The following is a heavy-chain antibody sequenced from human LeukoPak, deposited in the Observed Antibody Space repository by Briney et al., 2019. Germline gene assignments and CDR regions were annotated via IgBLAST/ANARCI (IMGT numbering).Heavy chain of an antibody. D-gene: IGHD3-10*01. V-gene: IGHV3-23*01. CDR2: ISGTAGWT. CDR3: ARDWPVVWFGAPLEHGMDV. Sequence: GGSLRLSCAASGFTFSHYAMSWVRQPPGKGLEWGSAISGTAGWTYYSDSVKGRFTISRDNSKNTTYLDMNSLRAENAAVYFCARDWPVVWFGAPLEHGMDVWGQGTTVTVSS. J-gene: IGHJ6*02. CDR1: GFTFSHYA.